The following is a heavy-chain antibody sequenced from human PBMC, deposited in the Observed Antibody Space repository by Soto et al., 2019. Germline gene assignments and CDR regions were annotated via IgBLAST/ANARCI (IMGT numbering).Heavy chain of an antibody. CDR1: GFXVXSXY. V-gene: IGHV3-66*01. CDR2: IQSGGTT. CDR3: TRDDVHFNGDRYYGVPMDV. Sequence: EVQLVESGGDLVQPGGSLRXSCAXXGFXVXSXYMSWVRQAPGKGLEWVSLIQSGGTTYYAGSVKGRFTISRDYSENTLFLQMNSLRVEDTAVYYCTRDDVHFNGDRYYGVPMDVWGKGTTVTVSA. D-gene: IGHD2-8*01. J-gene: IGHJ6*04.